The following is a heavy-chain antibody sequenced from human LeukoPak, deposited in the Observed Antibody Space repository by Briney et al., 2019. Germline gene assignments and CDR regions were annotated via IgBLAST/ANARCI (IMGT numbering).Heavy chain of an antibody. Sequence: GGSLRLSCAASGFTFSSYAMSWVRQAPVKGLVWVSRISDDGSYTSNVDSVKGRFTISRDNVNNMLYLHMNSLRAEDTAVYYCASFGISWRSSYWGQGTLVTVSS. V-gene: IGHV3-74*01. J-gene: IGHJ4*02. CDR2: ISDDGSYT. CDR3: ASFGISWRSSY. D-gene: IGHD2-21*01. CDR1: GFTFSSYA.